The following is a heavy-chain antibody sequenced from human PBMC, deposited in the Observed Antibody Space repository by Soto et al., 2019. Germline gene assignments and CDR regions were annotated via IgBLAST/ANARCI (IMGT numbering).Heavy chain of an antibody. D-gene: IGHD3-16*01. CDR1: GFSVSNAC. CDR2: IKSKTDGWTT. CDR3: TTGEGAPRDY. Sequence: GGSLRLSCAASGFSVSNACMSWVRKAPGQGREWGGRIKSKTDGWTTDYAAPVKGRFTISRDDSNNTLYQQMNSLKPEDTAVYYGTTGEGAPRDYWGQGTLVTVSS. J-gene: IGHJ4*02. V-gene: IGHV3-15*01.